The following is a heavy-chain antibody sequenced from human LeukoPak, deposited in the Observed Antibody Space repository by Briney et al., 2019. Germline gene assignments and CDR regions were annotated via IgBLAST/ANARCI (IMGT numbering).Heavy chain of an antibody. J-gene: IGHJ2*01. CDR1: GGSISSSSYY. CDR2: IYYSGST. CDR3: ARLDYGGWCFAL. Sequence: SETLSLTCTVSGGSISSSSYYWAWIRQPPGKGLEWIGSIYYSGSTYYNPSLKSRVTISVDTSKNQFSLKSSSVTDADTAVYYCARLDYGGWCFALWGRGTLVTVSS. D-gene: IGHD4-17*01. V-gene: IGHV4-39*01.